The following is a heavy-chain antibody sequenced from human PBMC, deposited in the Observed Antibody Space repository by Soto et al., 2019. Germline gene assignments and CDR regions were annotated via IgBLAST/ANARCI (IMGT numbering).Heavy chain of an antibody. Sequence: QVQLVESGGGVVQPGRSLRLSCAASGFTFSNYGMHWVRQAPGKGLEWLAVTSYDGSAAHYAASVKGRFTISRDNSKNALYLQMNSLRPEDTAVYYWAKDIFSCSDGVCFWRDLWGQGTLVTVSS. CDR1: GFTFSNYG. D-gene: IGHD2-8*01. V-gene: IGHV3-30*18. CDR3: AKDIFSCSDGVCFWRDL. CDR2: TSYDGSAA. J-gene: IGHJ5*02.